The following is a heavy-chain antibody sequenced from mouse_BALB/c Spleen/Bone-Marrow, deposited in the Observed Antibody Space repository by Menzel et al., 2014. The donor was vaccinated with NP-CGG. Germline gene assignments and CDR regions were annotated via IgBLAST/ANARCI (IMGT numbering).Heavy chain of an antibody. Sequence: EVMLVESGGGLVQPGESLKLSCESNEYEFPSHDMSWVRKTPEKRLELVAAINSDGGSAYYPDTMERRFIISRDNSKKTLYLQMSSLRSEDTAFYYCASHGDYYGSSLFAYWGQGTLVTVSA. J-gene: IGHJ3*01. CDR2: INSDGGSA. CDR3: ASHGDYYGSSLFAY. CDR1: EYEFPSHD. V-gene: IGHV5-2*01. D-gene: IGHD1-1*01.